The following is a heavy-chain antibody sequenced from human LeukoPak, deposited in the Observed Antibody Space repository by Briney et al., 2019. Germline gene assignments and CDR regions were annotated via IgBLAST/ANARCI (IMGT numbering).Heavy chain of an antibody. J-gene: IGHJ4*02. CDR3: ARAPLARLGRQQLGD. D-gene: IGHD6-13*01. CDR1: GYTFTGYY. Sequence: ASVTVSFKASGYTFTGYYMHWVRQAPGQGLEWMGWINPNSGGTNYAQKFQGRVTMTRDTSISTAYMELSRLRSDDTAVYYCARAPLARLGRQQLGDWGQGTLVTVSS. CDR2: INPNSGGT. V-gene: IGHV1-2*02.